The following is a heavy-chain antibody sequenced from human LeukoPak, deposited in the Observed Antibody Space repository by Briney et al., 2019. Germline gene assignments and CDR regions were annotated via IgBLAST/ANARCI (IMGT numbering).Heavy chain of an antibody. Sequence: GGSLRLSCAASGFTFSSYSMNWVRQATGKGLEWVSSISSSSSYIYYADSVKGRFTISRDNAKNSLYLQMNSLRAEDTAVYYCARGAAEIAAAGRYYYYGMDVWGQGTTVTVSS. CDR2: ISSSSSYI. J-gene: IGHJ6*02. V-gene: IGHV3-21*01. CDR3: ARGAAEIAAAGRYYYYGMDV. CDR1: GFTFSSYS. D-gene: IGHD6-13*01.